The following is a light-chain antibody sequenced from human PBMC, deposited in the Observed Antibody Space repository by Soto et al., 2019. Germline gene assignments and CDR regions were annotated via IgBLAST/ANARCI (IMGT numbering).Light chain of an antibody. J-gene: IGLJ2*01. Sequence: QSVLTQPPSASETPGQRVTISCSGSSSNIGINYVYWYQQLPGTAPKLLIYRNNQRPSGVPDRFSGSKSGTSASLAISGLRSEDEADYYCAAWDDSLSAYVVFGGGTQLTVL. CDR3: AAWDDSLSAYVV. V-gene: IGLV1-47*01. CDR2: RNN. CDR1: SSNIGINY.